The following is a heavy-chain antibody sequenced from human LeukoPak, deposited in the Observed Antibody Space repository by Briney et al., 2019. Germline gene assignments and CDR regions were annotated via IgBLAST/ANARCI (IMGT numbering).Heavy chain of an antibody. CDR2: IRYDGSNK. J-gene: IGHJ4*02. CDR3: AGERGGYGFY. V-gene: IGHV3-30*02. D-gene: IGHD5-12*01. Sequence: GGTLRLSCAASGFTFSSYGMSWVRQAPGKGLEWVAFIRYDGSNKYYADSVKGRFTISRDDAKNSLYLQMNSLRGDDTAMYYCAGERGGYGFYWGQGTLVTVSS. CDR1: GFTFSSYG.